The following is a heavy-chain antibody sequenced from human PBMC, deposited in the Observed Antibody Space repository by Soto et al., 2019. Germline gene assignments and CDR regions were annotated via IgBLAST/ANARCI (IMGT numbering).Heavy chain of an antibody. CDR1: GFTFSNYR. CDR2: ITTTIYI. Sequence: GGSLRLSCAASGFTFSNYRLNWVRQAPGKGLEWVSSITTTIYIYYADSLKGRFTISRDNAKNSLYLQMNSLRAEDTAVYYCGRSFSTSPGVDYWGQGTLVTVSS. CDR3: GRSFSTSPGVDY. D-gene: IGHD2-2*01. V-gene: IGHV3-21*01. J-gene: IGHJ4*02.